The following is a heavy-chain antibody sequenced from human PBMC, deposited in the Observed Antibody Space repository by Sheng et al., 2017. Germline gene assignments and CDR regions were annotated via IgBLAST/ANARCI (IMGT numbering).Heavy chain of an antibody. V-gene: IGHV3-23*04. CDR1: GFTFSSFA. D-gene: IGHD2-15*01. Sequence: EVQLVESGGGLVQPGGSLRLSCAASGFTFSSFAMSWVRQAPGKGLEWVSDISGSGDTYYADSVKGRFTISRDNSNNTLYLQMNSLRAEDTAVYYCAKDRSSQVLAATNYWGQG. J-gene: IGHJ4*02. CDR3: AKDRSSQVLAATNY. CDR2: ISGSGDT.